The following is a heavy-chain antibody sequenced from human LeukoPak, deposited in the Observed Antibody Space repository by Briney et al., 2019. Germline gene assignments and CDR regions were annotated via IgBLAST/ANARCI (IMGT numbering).Heavy chain of an antibody. D-gene: IGHD6-13*01. V-gene: IGHV3-30*02. Sequence: PGGSLRLSCAASGFTFSYYGMHWARQAPGKGLEWVAFIRYDGSDKYYADSVKGRFTISRDNAKNSLYLQMNSLRAEDTALYYCARDDYSSSWYYFDYWGRGTLVTVSS. J-gene: IGHJ4*02. CDR3: ARDDYSSSWYYFDY. CDR1: GFTFSYYG. CDR2: IRYDGSDK.